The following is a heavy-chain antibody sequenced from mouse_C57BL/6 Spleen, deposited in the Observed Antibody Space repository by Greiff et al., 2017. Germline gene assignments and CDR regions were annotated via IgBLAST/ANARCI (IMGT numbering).Heavy chain of an antibody. V-gene: IGHV5-17*01. CDR3: ARLPHYYAMDD. CDR1: GFTFSDYG. CDR2: ISSGSSTI. D-gene: IGHD2-2*01. Sequence: EVKLMESGGGLVKPGGSLKLSCAASGFTFSDYGMHWVRQAPEKGLEWVAYISSGSSTIYYADTVKGRFTISRDNAKNTRFLQVTSLRSEDTAMYYCARLPHYYAMDDWGQGTSVTVSS. J-gene: IGHJ4*01.